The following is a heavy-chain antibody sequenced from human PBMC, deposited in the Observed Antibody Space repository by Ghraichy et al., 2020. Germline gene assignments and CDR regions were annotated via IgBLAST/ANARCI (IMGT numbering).Heavy chain of an antibody. CDR1: GGSISSYY. V-gene: IGHV4-4*07. D-gene: IGHD3-22*01. J-gene: IGHJ3*02. Sequence: SETLSLTCTVSGGSISSYYWSWIRQPAGKGLEWIGRIYTSGSTNYNPSLKSRVTMSVDTSKNQFSLKLSSVTAADTAVYYCASSAISKLTVVTFDAFDIWGQGTMVTVSS. CDR3: ASSAISKLTVVTFDAFDI. CDR2: IYTSGST.